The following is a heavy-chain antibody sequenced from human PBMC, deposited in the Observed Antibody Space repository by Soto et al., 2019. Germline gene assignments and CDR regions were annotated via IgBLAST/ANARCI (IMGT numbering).Heavy chain of an antibody. Sequence: EVQLVESGGGLVKPGGSLRLSCAASGFTFSNAWMKWVRQAPEKGLEWVGRIKSKTDGGTTDYAAPVKGRFTISRDDSKNTLYLQMNSLKTEDTAVYYCTTDGATKQVGYSYGMDVWGQGTTVTVSS. CDR1: GFTFSNAW. D-gene: IGHD1-26*01. V-gene: IGHV3-15*07. CDR2: IKSKTDGGTT. J-gene: IGHJ6*02. CDR3: TTDGATKQVGYSYGMDV.